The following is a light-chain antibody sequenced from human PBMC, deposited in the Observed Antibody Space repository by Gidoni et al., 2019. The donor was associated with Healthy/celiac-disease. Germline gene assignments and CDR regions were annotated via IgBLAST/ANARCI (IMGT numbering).Light chain of an antibody. Sequence: DIVMTQSPLSLPVTPGEPASISCRSSQPLLYSNGYNYLDWYLQKPGQSPQLLIYLGSNRASGVPDRFSGSGSGTDFTLKISRVEAEDVGVYYCMQALQTPNTFGQGTKLEIK. V-gene: IGKV2-28*01. J-gene: IGKJ2*01. CDR1: QPLLYSNGYNY. CDR2: LGS. CDR3: MQALQTPNT.